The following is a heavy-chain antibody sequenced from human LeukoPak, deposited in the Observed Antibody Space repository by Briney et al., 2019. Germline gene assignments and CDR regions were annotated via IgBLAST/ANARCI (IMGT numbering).Heavy chain of an antibody. Sequence: PGRSLRLSCAASGFTFSDYGMHWVRQAAGKGLEWVAVIWYDGNHKYYADSVKGRFTVSRDNSKNTLYLEMNSLRAEDTAVYYCARQPEKRVAYAQGSWFDPWGQGTLVTVSS. D-gene: IGHD2-8*02. CDR2: IWYDGNHK. CDR1: GFTFSDYG. CDR3: ARQPEKRVAYAQGSWFDP. J-gene: IGHJ5*02. V-gene: IGHV3-33*01.